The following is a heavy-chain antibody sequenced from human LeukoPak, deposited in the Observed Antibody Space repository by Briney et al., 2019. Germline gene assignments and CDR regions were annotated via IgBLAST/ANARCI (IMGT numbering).Heavy chain of an antibody. CDR3: TTLKRGFTGYATD. CDR1: GFTFSSYG. V-gene: IGHV3-15*01. J-gene: IGHJ4*02. CDR2: IKTKADGGTI. D-gene: IGHD5-12*01. Sequence: GGSLRLSCAASGFTFSSYGMHWVRQAPGKGLEWVGRIKTKADGGTIDYAAPVKGRFTILRDDSKSTLYLQMNSLKTEDTAVYYCTTLKRGFTGYATDWGQGTLVTVSS.